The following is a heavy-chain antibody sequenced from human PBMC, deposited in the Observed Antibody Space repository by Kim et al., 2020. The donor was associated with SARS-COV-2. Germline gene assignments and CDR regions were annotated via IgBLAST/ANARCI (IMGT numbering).Heavy chain of an antibody. J-gene: IGHJ6*02. CDR3: TTSTTNYYFYYGMDV. Sequence: APVKGRFPISRDDSKNTLYLQMNSLKTEDTAVYYCTTSTTNYYFYYGMDVWGQGTTVTVSS. D-gene: IGHD1-26*01. V-gene: IGHV3-15*01.